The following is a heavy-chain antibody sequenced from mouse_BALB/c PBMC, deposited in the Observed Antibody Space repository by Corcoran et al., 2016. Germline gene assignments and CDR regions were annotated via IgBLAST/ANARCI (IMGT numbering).Heavy chain of an antibody. Sequence: EVQLQQSGPELVKPGASVKISCKASGYSFTGYYMHWVKQSHVKSLEWIGRINPYNGATSYNQNFKDKASLTVDKSSSTAYTELHSLTSEDSAVDYCARDSSGLFAYWGQGTLVTVSA. CDR3: ARDSSGLFAY. J-gene: IGHJ3*01. CDR2: INPYNGAT. D-gene: IGHD3-2*01. V-gene: IGHV1-26*01. CDR1: GYSFTGYY.